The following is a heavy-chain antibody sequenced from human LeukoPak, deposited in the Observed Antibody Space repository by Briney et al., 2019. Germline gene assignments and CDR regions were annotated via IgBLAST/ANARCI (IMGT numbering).Heavy chain of an antibody. J-gene: IGHJ4*02. CDR1: GYAFTGYY. CDR3: ARGYDYGDQFDY. CDR2: INPNSGGT. V-gene: IGHV1-2*04. D-gene: IGHD4-17*01. Sequence: ASVKVSCKASGYAFTGYYMHWVRQAPGQGLEWMGWINPNSGGTNYAQKFQGWVTMTRDTSISTAYMELSRLRSDDTAVYYCARGYDYGDQFDYWGQGTLVTVSS.